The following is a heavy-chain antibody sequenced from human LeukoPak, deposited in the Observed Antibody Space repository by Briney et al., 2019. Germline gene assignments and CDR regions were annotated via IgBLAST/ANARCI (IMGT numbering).Heavy chain of an antibody. CDR3: ARDQGSLYYFDY. J-gene: IGHJ4*02. CDR2: ISSGSSTI. V-gene: IGHV3-48*02. D-gene: IGHD1-26*01. Sequence: GGSLRLSCAASGFTFGTYSMNWVRQAPGRGLEWVSYISSGSSTIFYADSVKGRFTISRDNAQNSLYLQMNSLRDEDTAVYYCARDQGSLYYFDYWGQGTLVTVSS. CDR1: GFTFGTYS.